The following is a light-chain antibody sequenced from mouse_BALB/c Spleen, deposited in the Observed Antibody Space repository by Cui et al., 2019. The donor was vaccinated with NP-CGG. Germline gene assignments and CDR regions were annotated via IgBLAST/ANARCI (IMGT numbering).Light chain of an antibody. Sequence: QAVVTQESALPTSPGDTVTLTCRSSTGAVTTSNYANWVQEKPDHLFTGLIGGTNNRPPGVPARFSGSLIGDKAALTITGAQPEDEAIYFCALWYSNHWVFGGGTKLTVL. CDR1: TGAVTTSNY. J-gene: IGLJ1*01. V-gene: IGLV1*01. CDR3: ALWYSNHWV. CDR2: GTN.